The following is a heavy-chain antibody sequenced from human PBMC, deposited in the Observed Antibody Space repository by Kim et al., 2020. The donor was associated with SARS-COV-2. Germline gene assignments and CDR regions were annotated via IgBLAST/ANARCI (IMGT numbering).Heavy chain of an antibody. J-gene: IGHJ3*02. CDR3: ASDEKTGTGTFDI. CDR1: GGSISRSYY. V-gene: IGHV4-39*01. D-gene: IGHD1-1*01. Sequence: SETLSLTCSVSGGSISRSYYWGWISQPPGKGLEWIGYFYYSGSTYYNPSLKSRVTISVDTSNTQFSLNLTSVTAADTAVYYCASDEKTGTGTFDIWGQGTMVTVSS. CDR2: FYYSGST.